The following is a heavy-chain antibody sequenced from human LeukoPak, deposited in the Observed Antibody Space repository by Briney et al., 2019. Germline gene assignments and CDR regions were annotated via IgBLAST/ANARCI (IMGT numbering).Heavy chain of an antibody. Sequence: PSETLSLTCTVSGGSISSGGYYWSWIRQHPGKGLEWIGYIYYSGSTYYNPSLKSRVTISVDTSKNQFSLKLSSVTAADTAVYYCARVITIFGVVIIPGWFDPWGQGTLVTVSS. CDR3: ARVITIFGVVIIPGWFDP. CDR2: IYYSGST. V-gene: IGHV4-31*03. D-gene: IGHD3-3*01. CDR1: GGSISSGGYY. J-gene: IGHJ5*02.